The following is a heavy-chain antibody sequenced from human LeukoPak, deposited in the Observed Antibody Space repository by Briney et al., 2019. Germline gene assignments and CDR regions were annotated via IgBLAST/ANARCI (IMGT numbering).Heavy chain of an antibody. V-gene: IGHV4-31*03. J-gene: IGHJ4*02. CDR2: IFYSGST. Sequence: SETLSLTCTVSGGSISSGGYYWSWIRQHPGKGLKWIGYIFYSGSTYYNPSLKSRVTISVDTSKNQFSLKLSSVTAADTAVYYCARWPLGSSYYLDYWGQGTLVTVSS. CDR1: GGSISSGGYY. CDR3: ARWPLGSSYYLDY. D-gene: IGHD6-6*01.